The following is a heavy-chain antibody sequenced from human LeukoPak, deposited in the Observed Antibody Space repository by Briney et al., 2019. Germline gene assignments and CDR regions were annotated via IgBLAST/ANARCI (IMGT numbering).Heavy chain of an antibody. CDR3: ARGASGSSPGLIDH. V-gene: IGHV3-21*01. J-gene: IGHJ4*02. CDR2: IGTSSYYI. Sequence: GGSLTLSCGASGFSFSRYSMNWVRQAPGKGLEWVSYIGTSSYYIHYGDSVKGRFTTSRDNAKNSLFLQMNSLRAEDTAVYYCARGASGSSPGLIDHWGQGTLVTVSS. CDR1: GFSFSRYS. D-gene: IGHD1-26*01.